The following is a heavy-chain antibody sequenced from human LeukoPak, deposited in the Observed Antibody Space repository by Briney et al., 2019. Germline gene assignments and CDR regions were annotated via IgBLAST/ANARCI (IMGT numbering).Heavy chain of an antibody. Sequence: ASVKVSCKASGGTFSSYAISWVRQAPGQGLEWMGGIIPIFGTANYAQKSQGRVTITADESTSTAYMELSSLRSEDTAVYYCAGVRTGKYYYYYGMDVWGQGTTVTVSS. V-gene: IGHV1-69*13. D-gene: IGHD7-27*01. CDR2: IIPIFGTA. CDR1: GGTFSSYA. J-gene: IGHJ6*02. CDR3: AGVRTGKYYYYYGMDV.